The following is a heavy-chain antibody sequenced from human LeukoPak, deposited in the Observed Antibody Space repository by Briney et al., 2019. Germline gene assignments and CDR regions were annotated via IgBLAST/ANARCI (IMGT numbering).Heavy chain of an antibody. J-gene: IGHJ4*02. CDR1: GGSFSGYY. CDR2: INHSGST. V-gene: IGHV4-34*01. CDR3: ARRGSRRIVVVPAAKGGSYTFDY. Sequence: SETLSLTCAVYGGSFSGYYWSWIRQPPGKGLEWIGEINHSGSTNYNPSLKSRVTISVDTSKNQFSLKLSSVTAADTAVYYCARRGSRRIVVVPAAKGGSYTFDYWGQGTLVTVSS. D-gene: IGHD2-2*01.